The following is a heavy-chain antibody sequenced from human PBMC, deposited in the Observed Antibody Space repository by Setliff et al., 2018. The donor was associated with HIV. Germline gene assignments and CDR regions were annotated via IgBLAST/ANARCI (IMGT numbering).Heavy chain of an antibody. CDR3: AREIPYSFGYYFDY. Sequence: SETLSLTCTVSGGSISSGGYYWSWIRQPAGKGLEWIGRIYTSGSTKYNPSLKSRLTISVDTSKNQFSPKLRSVTAADTAAYYCAREIPYSFGYYFDYWGQGTLVTVSS. J-gene: IGHJ4*02. CDR2: IYTSGST. V-gene: IGHV4-61*02. CDR1: GGSISSGGYY. D-gene: IGHD5-18*01.